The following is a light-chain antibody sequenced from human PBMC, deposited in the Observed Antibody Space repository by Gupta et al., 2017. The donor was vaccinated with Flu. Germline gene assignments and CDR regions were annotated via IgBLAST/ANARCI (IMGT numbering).Light chain of an antibody. CDR2: AAS. CDR1: QNIFKY. V-gene: IGKV1-39*01. Sequence: DIQMTQSPSSLSASVGDRVTIACRASQNIFKYLNWYQQTPGRPPKLLIYAASSLQSGVPLRFRGSGSGTDCTLTITSLLPEDCATYYCQQSDSTHPYTCGQGTKLEIK. J-gene: IGKJ2*01. CDR3: QQSDSTHPYT.